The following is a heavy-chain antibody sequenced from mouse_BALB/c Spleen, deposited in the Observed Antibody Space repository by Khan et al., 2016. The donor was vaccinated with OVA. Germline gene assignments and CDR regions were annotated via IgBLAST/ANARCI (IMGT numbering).Heavy chain of an antibody. D-gene: IGHD2-9*01. Sequence: QVRLQQSGAELARPGASVKMSCKASGYTFTSYTMHWVKQRPGQGLEWIGYINPSNDYTNYNQKFKDKATLTADKSSSTAYMQLSTLTSEDIAVYYCTRDGPYYGNDGAWFAYWGQGTLVTVSA. V-gene: IGHV1-4*01. CDR3: TRDGPYYGNDGAWFAY. CDR2: INPSNDYT. CDR1: GYTFTSYT. J-gene: IGHJ3*01.